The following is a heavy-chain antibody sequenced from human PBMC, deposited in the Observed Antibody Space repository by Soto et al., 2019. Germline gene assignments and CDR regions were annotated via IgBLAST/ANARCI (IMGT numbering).Heavy chain of an antibody. D-gene: IGHD4-17*01. V-gene: IGHV3-30-3*01. CDR3: ARDHDYGDYVELYYFDY. J-gene: IGHJ4*02. CDR2: ISYDGSNK. Sequence: GGSLRLSCAASGFTFSSYAMHWVRQAPGKGLEWVAVISYDGSNKYYADSVKGRFTISRDNSKNTLYLQMNSLRAEDTAVYYCARDHDYGDYVELYYFDYWGQGTLVTVSS. CDR1: GFTFSSYA.